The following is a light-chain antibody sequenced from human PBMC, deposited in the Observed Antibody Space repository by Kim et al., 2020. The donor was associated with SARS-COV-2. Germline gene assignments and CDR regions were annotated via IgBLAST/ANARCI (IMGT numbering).Light chain of an antibody. CDR2: DVS. Sequence: AIQLTQSPSSLSASVGDRIIITCRASQGIRSALAWYQQKPGKAPKLLMYDVSRLESGVPSRFSGSGYGTDFTLTISSLQPEDFATYYCKQFNSRPLTFGGGTKVDIK. J-gene: IGKJ4*01. CDR3: KQFNSRPLT. V-gene: IGKV1-13*02. CDR1: QGIRSA.